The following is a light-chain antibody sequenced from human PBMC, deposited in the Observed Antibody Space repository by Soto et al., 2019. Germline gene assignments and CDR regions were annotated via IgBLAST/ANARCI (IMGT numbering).Light chain of an antibody. CDR1: LPISNY. J-gene: IGKJ5*01. CDR3: QQSSRTPIT. V-gene: IGKV1-27*01. CDR2: AAS. Sequence: DIQMTQSPSSLSASVGARVTITCRASLPISNYLAWYKQNPGKIPNILSYAASTLQAGVPSRFSGSGSGTDFTLAINSLQPEDFATYYCQQSSRTPITFGQGTRLEIK.